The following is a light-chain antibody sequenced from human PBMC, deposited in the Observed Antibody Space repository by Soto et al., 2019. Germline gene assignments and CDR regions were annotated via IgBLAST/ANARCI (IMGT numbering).Light chain of an antibody. CDR3: QQTYDTPPWT. Sequence: IQMTHSPSSLSASVGDRVTITCRTSQSIKNYLNWYQQKPGRAPKLLIYGASDLQSGVPSRFSGSGSGTDFTLTISSLQPEDFATYFCQQTYDTPPWTFGQGTKVDIK. V-gene: IGKV1-39*01. CDR2: GAS. J-gene: IGKJ1*01. CDR1: QSIKNY.